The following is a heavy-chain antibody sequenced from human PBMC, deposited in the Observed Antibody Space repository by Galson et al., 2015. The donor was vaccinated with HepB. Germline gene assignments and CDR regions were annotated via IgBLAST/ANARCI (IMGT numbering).Heavy chain of an antibody. V-gene: IGHV4-59*08. CDR3: ARGHYGNYGAKVPRFDY. Sequence: TLSLTCTVSPGAITGYYWTWIRQPPGRGLGWIGSVYYTGTTNYSPSLKSRVIISLDTSKNSFSLNLNSVTAADTAIYYCARGHYGNYGAKVPRFDYWGQGAMVTVSS. D-gene: IGHD4-11*01. CDR2: VYYTGTT. J-gene: IGHJ4*02. CDR1: PGAITGYY.